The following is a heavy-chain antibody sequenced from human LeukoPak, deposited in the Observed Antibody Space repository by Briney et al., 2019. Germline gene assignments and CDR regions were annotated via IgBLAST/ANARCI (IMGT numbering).Heavy chain of an antibody. D-gene: IGHD6-19*01. CDR3: ARGGRAVAGYNWFDP. CDR2: IIPIFGTA. J-gene: IGHJ5*02. CDR1: GGTFSSYA. V-gene: IGHV1-69*13. Sequence: SVKVSCKASGGTFSSYAISWVRQAPGQGLEWMGGIIPIFGTANYAQKFQGRVTITADESTSTAYMELSSLRSEDTAVYYCARGGRAVAGYNWFDPWGQGTLVTVSS.